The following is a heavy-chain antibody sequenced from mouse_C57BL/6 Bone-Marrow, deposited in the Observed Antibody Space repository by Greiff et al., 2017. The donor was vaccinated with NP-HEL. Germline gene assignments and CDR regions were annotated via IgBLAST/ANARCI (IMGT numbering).Heavy chain of an antibody. J-gene: IGHJ1*03. CDR2: ISYDGSN. Sequence: EVQLQESGPGLVKPSQSLSLTCSVTGYSITSGYYWNWIRQFPGNKLEWMCYISYDGSNNYNPSLKNRISITRDTSKNQFFLKLNSVTTEDTATYYCARRRDWVNWYFDVWGTGTTVTVSS. CDR3: ARRRDWVNWYFDV. CDR1: GYSITSGYY. D-gene: IGHD4-1*01. V-gene: IGHV3-6*01.